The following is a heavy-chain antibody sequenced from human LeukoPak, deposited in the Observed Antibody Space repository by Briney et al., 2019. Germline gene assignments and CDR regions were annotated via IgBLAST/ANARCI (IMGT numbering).Heavy chain of an antibody. D-gene: IGHD3-10*01. V-gene: IGHV3-23*01. CDR2: ISGGGDTT. Sequence: GGSLRLSCAASGFTFDDYGMTWVRQAPGKGPEWVSIISGGGDTTFYTDSVKGRFTISRDNSKNTLYPQMNSLRAEDTAVYYCAKDIWFGESWGQGTLVTVSS. CDR3: AKDIWFGES. J-gene: IGHJ4*02. CDR1: GFTFDDYG.